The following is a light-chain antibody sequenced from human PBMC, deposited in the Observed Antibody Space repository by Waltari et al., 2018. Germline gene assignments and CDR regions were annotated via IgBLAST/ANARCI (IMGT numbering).Light chain of an antibody. CDR1: SSNIGSNY. J-gene: IGLJ3*02. CDR3: AAWDDSSGEV. V-gene: IGLV1-47*01. CDR2: RNN. Sequence: QSVLTQPPSASGTPGQRVTISCSGSSSNIGSNYVYWYQQIPGTATKLLIYRNNQRPSGGPGRFSGSKSGTSASLAVSGLRSEDEADYYCAAWDDSSGEVFGGGTKLTVL.